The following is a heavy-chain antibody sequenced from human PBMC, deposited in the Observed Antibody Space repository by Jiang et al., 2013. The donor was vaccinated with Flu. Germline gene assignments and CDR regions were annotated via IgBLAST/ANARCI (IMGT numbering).Heavy chain of an antibody. V-gene: IGHV4-59*01. J-gene: IGHJ4*02. Sequence: GLVKPSETLSLTCTVSGGSISSYFWSWIRQSPGKGLEWIGYIHYTGGTSYNPSLKNRVTISLDTSKNQFSLKLTSVTVADTAIYYCAREVDTLDYWGQGSLVTVSS. CDR2: IHYTGGT. CDR1: GGSISSYF. D-gene: IGHD1-26*01. CDR3: AREVDTLDY.